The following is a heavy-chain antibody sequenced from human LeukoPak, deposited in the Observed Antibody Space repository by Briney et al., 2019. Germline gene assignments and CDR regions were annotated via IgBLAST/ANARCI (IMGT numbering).Heavy chain of an antibody. CDR2: IQNSGST. D-gene: IGHD5-24*01. CDR3: ARGYGYNSEY. J-gene: IGHJ4*02. V-gene: IGHV4-59*13. CDR1: GGAISTFY. Sequence: PSETLSLTCSVSGGAISTFYWIWIRQPPGKGLEWIGCIQNSGSTDYNPSLESRVTISVDRSRNQFSLKLTSVTAADTAVYFCARGYGYNSEYWGQGTLVTVSP.